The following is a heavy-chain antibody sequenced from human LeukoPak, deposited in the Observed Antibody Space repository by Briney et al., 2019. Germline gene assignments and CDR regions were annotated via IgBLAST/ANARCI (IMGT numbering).Heavy chain of an antibody. CDR2: ISGSGGST. J-gene: IGHJ5*02. Sequence: PGGSLRLSCAASGFTFSSYAMSWVRQAPGKGLEWVSAISGSGGSTYYADSVKGRFTISRDNSKNTLYLQMNSLRAEDTAVYYCAKAPQDFWSGYYPINNWFDPWGQGTLVTVSS. V-gene: IGHV3-23*01. CDR3: AKAPQDFWSGYYPINNWFDP. D-gene: IGHD3-3*01. CDR1: GFTFSSYA.